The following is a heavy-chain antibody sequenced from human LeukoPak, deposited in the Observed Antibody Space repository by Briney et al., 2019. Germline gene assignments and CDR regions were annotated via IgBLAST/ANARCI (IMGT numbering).Heavy chain of an antibody. CDR3: AYMGIAAAGKLDY. D-gene: IGHD6-13*01. J-gene: IGHJ4*02. CDR2: ISYDGSNK. Sequence: GSLSLSCAASGFTFSSYAMHWVRQAPGKGLEWVAVISYDGSNKYYADSVKGRFTISRDNSKNTLYLQMNSLRAEDTAVYYCAYMGIAAAGKLDYWGQGTLVTVSS. V-gene: IGHV3-30-3*01. CDR1: GFTFSSYA.